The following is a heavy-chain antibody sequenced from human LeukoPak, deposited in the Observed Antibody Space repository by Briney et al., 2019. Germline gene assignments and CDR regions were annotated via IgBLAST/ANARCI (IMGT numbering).Heavy chain of an antibody. J-gene: IGHJ6*02. CDR1: GYTFTSYD. D-gene: IGHD2-2*02. CDR2: MNPNSGNT. Sequence: ASVKVSCKASGYTFTSYDINWVRQATGQGLEWMGWMNPNSGNTGYAQKFQGRVTMTRNTSISTAYMELSSLRSEDTAVYYCARDPNDYCSSTSCYKYYYYAMDVWGQGTTVTVSS. CDR3: ARDPNDYCSSTSCYKYYYYAMDV. V-gene: IGHV1-8*01.